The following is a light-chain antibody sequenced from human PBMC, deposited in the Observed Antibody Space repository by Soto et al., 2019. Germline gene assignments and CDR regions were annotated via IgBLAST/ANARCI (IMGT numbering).Light chain of an antibody. CDR1: QGIGST. CDR3: LQDYNYPWT. J-gene: IGKJ1*01. V-gene: IGKV3-15*01. CDR2: DTS. Sequence: EIVMTQSPATLSVSPGEGATLSCRASQGIGSTLAWYQQKPGQTPRLLIYDTSIRATGVPSRFSGSGYGTDFTLTISSLQPEDFATYYCLQDYNYPWTFGQGTKVDIK.